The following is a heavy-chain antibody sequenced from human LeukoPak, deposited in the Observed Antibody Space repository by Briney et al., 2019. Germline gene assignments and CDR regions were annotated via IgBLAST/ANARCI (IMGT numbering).Heavy chain of an antibody. J-gene: IGHJ5*02. CDR2: MNPNSGNT. Sequence: SVEGAGRAAGYTFSSYEMNWVRQATGQGIEWMGWMNPNSGNTGYAQKFQGRVTMTRNTSISTAYMELSSLRSEDTAVYYCARGLDYDILTGFSPIDPWGQGTLVTVSS. D-gene: IGHD3-9*01. V-gene: IGHV1-8*01. CDR1: GYTFSSYE. CDR3: ARGLDYDILTGFSPIDP.